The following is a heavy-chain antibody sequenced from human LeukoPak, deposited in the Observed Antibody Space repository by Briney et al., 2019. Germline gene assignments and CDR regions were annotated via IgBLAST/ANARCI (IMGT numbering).Heavy chain of an antibody. J-gene: IGHJ4*02. V-gene: IGHV3-11*01. CDR3: AKDPGYSYGYRY. Sequence: GGSLRLSCAASGFTFSDYYMSWIRQAPGKGLEWVSYISSSGSTIYYADPVKGRFTISRDNSKNTLYLQMNSLRAEDTAVYYCAKDPGYSYGYRYWGQGTLVTVSS. D-gene: IGHD5-18*01. CDR2: ISSSGSTI. CDR1: GFTFSDYY.